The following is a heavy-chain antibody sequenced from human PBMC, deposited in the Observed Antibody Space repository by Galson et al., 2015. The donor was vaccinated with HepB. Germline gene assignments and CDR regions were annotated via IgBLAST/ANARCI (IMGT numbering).Heavy chain of an antibody. D-gene: IGHD1/OR15-1a*01. V-gene: IGHV3-30*18. Sequence: SLRLSCAASGFTFSSYGMHWVRQAPGKGLEWVAVISYDGSNKYYADSVKGRFTISRDNSKNTLYLQMNSLRAEDTAVYYCAKDAAGTRTVYYYYYYMDVWGKGTTVTVSS. CDR2: ISYDGSNK. CDR3: AKDAAGTRTVYYYYYYMDV. CDR1: GFTFSSYG. J-gene: IGHJ6*03.